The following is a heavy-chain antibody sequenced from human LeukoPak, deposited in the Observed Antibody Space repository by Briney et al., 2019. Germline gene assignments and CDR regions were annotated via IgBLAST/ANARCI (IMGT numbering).Heavy chain of an antibody. V-gene: IGHV4-30-4*07. CDR3: ARDAGEQSRPDWGSAFDI. CDR1: GGSISSGGYS. D-gene: IGHD1/OR15-1a*01. J-gene: IGHJ3*02. Sequence: PSETLSLTCAVSGGSISSGGYSWSWIRQPPGKGLEWIGYIYYSGSTYYNPSLKSRVTISVDTSKNQLSLKLSSVTAADTAVYYCARDAGEQSRPDWGSAFDIWGQGTMVTVSS. CDR2: IYYSGST.